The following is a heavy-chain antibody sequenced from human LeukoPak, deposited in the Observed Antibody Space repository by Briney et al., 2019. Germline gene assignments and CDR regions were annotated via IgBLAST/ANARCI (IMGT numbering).Heavy chain of an antibody. J-gene: IGHJ4*02. D-gene: IGHD2-8*01. CDR2: IIPIFGTA. Sequence: SVKVSCKASGGTFSSYAISWVRQAPGQGLEWMGGIIPIFGTANYAQKFQGRVTITADKSTNTAYMELRSLRSDDTAVYYCAGSLGYCTSNVCYLKYWGQGTLVTVSS. V-gene: IGHV1-69*06. CDR1: GGTFSSYA. CDR3: AGSLGYCTSNVCYLKY.